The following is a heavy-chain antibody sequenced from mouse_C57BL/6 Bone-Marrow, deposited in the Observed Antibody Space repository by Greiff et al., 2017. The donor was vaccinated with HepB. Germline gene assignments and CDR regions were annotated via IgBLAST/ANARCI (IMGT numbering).Heavy chain of an antibody. V-gene: IGHV1-7*01. CDR1: GYTFTSYW. D-gene: IGHD2-4*01. Sequence: QVHVKQSGAELAKPGASVKLSCKASGYTFTSYWMHWVKQRPGQGLEWIGYINPSSGYTKYNQKFKDKATLTADKSSSTAYMQLSSLTYEDSAVYYCGRLRRGFAYWGQGTLVTVSA. CDR3: GRLRRGFAY. CDR2: INPSSGYT. J-gene: IGHJ3*01.